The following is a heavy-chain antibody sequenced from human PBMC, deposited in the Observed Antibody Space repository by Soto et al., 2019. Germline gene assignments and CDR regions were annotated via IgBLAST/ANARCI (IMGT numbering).Heavy chain of an antibody. Sequence: QVQLVESGGGVVQPGRSLRLSCAASGFTFSSYGMHWVRQAPGKGLEWVAVISYDGSNKYYADSVKGRFTISRDNSKNTLYLQMNSLRAEDTAVYYCAKDRLLDYDLYWGQGTLVTVSS. CDR2: ISYDGSNK. CDR1: GFTFSSYG. J-gene: IGHJ4*02. V-gene: IGHV3-30*18. D-gene: IGHD3-22*01. CDR3: AKDRLLDYDLY.